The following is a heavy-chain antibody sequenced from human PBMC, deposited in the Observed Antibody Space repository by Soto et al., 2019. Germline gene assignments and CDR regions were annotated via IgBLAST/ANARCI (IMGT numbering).Heavy chain of an antibody. CDR2: MYHSGST. Sequence: SETLSLTCAVSGGSISSGGYSWSWIRQPPGKGLEWIGYMYHSGSTYYNPSLKSRVTISIDRSKNQFSLKVRSVTAADTAVYYCATLPVTNSIFGVVKAFDYWSQGTLVTVSS. D-gene: IGHD3-3*01. CDR1: GGSISSGGYS. J-gene: IGHJ4*02. CDR3: ATLPVTNSIFGVVKAFDY. V-gene: IGHV4-30-2*01.